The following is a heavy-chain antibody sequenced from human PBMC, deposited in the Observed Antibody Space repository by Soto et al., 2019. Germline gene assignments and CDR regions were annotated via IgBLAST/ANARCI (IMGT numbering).Heavy chain of an antibody. CDR3: AKERPRGGSYGYGNWGD. Sequence: PGWSLRLSCAASGFTVSNTYMTWVRQPPGKGLECVSVIYTAGGTNYADSVKGRFIISRDNSKNTLYLQMNSLRAEDTAVYYCAKERPRGGSYGYGNWGDWGQGTLVTLSS. D-gene: IGHD5-18*01. V-gene: IGHV3-53*01. J-gene: IGHJ4*02. CDR1: GFTVSNTY. CDR2: IYTAGGT.